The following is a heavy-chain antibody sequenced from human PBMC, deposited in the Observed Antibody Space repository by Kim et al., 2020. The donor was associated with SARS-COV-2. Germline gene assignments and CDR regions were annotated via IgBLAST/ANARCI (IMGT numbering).Heavy chain of an antibody. J-gene: IGHJ6*03. Sequence: ASVKVSCKASGYTFTSYDINWVRQATGQGLEWMGWMNPNSGNTGYAQKFQGRVTMTRNTSISTAYMELSSLRSEDTAVYYCARGLDCSSTSCSGGYYYYMDVWGKGTTVTVSS. V-gene: IGHV1-8*01. CDR3: ARGLDCSSTSCSGGYYYYMDV. CDR2: MNPNSGNT. D-gene: IGHD2-2*01. CDR1: GYTFTSYD.